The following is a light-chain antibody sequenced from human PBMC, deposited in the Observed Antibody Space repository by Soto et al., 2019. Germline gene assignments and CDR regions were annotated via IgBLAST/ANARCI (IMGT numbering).Light chain of an antibody. Sequence: DIQMTQSPSTLSASVGDRVTITCRASQSISSWSAWYQQKPGKAPKLLIYDASSLESWVPSRFSGSGSGTEFTLTISSLQPDDFATYYCLQFNSYPYTFGQGTKLEIK. J-gene: IGKJ2*01. V-gene: IGKV1-5*01. CDR3: LQFNSYPYT. CDR1: QSISSW. CDR2: DAS.